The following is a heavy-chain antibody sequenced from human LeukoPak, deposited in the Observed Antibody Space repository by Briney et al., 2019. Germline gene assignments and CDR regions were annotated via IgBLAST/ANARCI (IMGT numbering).Heavy chain of an antibody. CDR2: IYSDNT. J-gene: IGHJ4*02. Sequence: GGSLRLSCTVSGFTVSSNSMSWVRQAPGKGLEWVSFIYSDNTHYSDSVKGRFTISRDNSENTLYLQMHSLRAEDTAVYYCAKESLRVVPSATFDYWGQGTLVTVSS. D-gene: IGHD2-2*01. CDR3: AKESLRVVPSATFDY. V-gene: IGHV3-53*01. CDR1: GFTVSSNS.